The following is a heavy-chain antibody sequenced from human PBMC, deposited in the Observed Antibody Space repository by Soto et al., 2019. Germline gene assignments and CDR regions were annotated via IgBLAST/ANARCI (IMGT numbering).Heavy chain of an antibody. CDR2: ISSSSRYT. CDR1: GFTFSDYY. Sequence: PGGSLRLSCAASGFTFSDYYMSWIRQAPGKGLEWVSYISSSSRYTNYADSVKGRFTISRDNAKNSLYLQMNSLRAEDTAVYYCARDLYYDSSGYYPPGFWGQGTLVTVS. CDR3: ARDLYYDSSGYYPPGF. D-gene: IGHD3-22*01. V-gene: IGHV3-11*05. J-gene: IGHJ4*02.